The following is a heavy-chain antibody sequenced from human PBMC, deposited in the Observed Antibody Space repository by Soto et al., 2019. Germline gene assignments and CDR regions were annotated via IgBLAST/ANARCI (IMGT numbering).Heavy chain of an antibody. J-gene: IGHJ4*02. CDR2: INTGVDGT. D-gene: IGHD2-21*02. Sequence: SVEVCWEECGVTDQCCGCRWVRQAPGQGPEWLGWINTGVDGTIYSQRFQDRVRVTRDTSANTVYLEVNSLTSEDTAVYYCAREVQGVTSFDYWGQGTLVTVSS. CDR1: GVTDQCCG. V-gene: IGHV1-3*04. CDR3: AREVQGVTSFDY.